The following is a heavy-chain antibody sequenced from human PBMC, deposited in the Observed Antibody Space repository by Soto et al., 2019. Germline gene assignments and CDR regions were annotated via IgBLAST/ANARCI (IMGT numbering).Heavy chain of an antibody. Sequence: GASVKVSCKTSGYAFPHYVINWVRQAPGHGLEWMGFSTHTGNTNYAQNFQGRVVLTTDTSTSTAYMEVTSLRSDDRAVYFCARARYYDWCFDLWGLGTPVTVS. CDR1: GYAFPHYV. V-gene: IGHV1-18*01. CDR3: ARARYYDWCFDL. CDR2: STHTGNT. D-gene: IGHD3-9*01. J-gene: IGHJ4*02.